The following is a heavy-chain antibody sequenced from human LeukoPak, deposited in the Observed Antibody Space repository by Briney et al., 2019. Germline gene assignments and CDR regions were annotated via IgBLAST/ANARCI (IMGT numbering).Heavy chain of an antibody. J-gene: IGHJ5*02. D-gene: IGHD3-10*01. CDR3: ATARVNSVGNVWFDP. CDR2: FDPEDGET. CDR1: GYTLTQVS. V-gene: IGHV1-24*01. Sequence: GASVKVSCKVSGYTLTQVSMHWVRQTPRKGLEWMGDFDPEDGETIYAQKFQGRVTMTEDTSTDTAYMELSSLRSEDTAVYYCATARVNSVGNVWFDPWGQGSLVTVSS.